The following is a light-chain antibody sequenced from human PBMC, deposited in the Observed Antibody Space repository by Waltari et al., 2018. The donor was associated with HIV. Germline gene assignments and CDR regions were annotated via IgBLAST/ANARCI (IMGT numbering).Light chain of an antibody. CDR3: LLDVAGSYR. J-gene: IGLJ2*01. CDR2: AGD. CDR1: FGTVTASSF. V-gene: IGLV7-43*01. Sequence: QNVVTQESSLTVSPGETVTLTCGLTFGTVTASSFPNWFHQRPGHPPTALIYAGDTKHPWTPARYSGSVLGDKATLTLTAVGPEDEGVYYCLLDVAGSYRFGGGTFVTVL.